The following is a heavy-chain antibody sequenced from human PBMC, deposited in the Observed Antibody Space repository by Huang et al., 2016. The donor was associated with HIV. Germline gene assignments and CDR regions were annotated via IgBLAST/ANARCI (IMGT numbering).Heavy chain of an antibody. CDR3: ARQGVGDFVVEPTGLGAFDI. J-gene: IGHJ3*02. Sequence: EVQLVQSGAVVKKPGESLKISCKGSGYTFNGYWIGWVRQMPGKGLEWMGISYPGDSDTTYSTSLQGQVTSSADKSISTAYLQWSGLKASDTARYYCARQGVGDFVVEPTGLGAFDIWGQGTMVTVSS. V-gene: IGHV5-51*01. CDR1: GYTFNGYW. CDR2: SYPGDSDT. D-gene: IGHD2-2*01.